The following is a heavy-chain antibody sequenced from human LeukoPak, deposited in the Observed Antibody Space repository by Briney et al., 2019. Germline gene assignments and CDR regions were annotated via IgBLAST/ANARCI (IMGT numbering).Heavy chain of an antibody. CDR2: VYSSGTT. CDR3: ARDYGGKFDS. Sequence: SETLSLTCTVSGVSITNFYWSWIRQPPGKGLEWIGYVYSSGTTKYNPSLKSRLTISVDTSKNQFSLKVTSVTTADTAVYYCARDYGGKFDSWGQGTLVTVSS. J-gene: IGHJ4*02. CDR1: GVSITNFY. V-gene: IGHV4-59*01. D-gene: IGHD4-23*01.